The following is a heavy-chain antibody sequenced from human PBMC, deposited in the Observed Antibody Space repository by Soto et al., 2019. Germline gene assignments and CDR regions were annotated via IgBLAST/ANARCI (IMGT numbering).Heavy chain of an antibody. V-gene: IGHV3-21*01. J-gene: IGHJ6*02. CDR3: ARDWSYDFWSGYYTERHRYYYYGMDV. CDR2: ISSSSSYI. Sequence: PGGSLRLSCATSGFTFSSYSMNWVRQAPGKGLEWVSSISSSSSYIYYADSVKGRFTISRDNAKNSLYLQMNSLRAEDTAVYYCARDWSYDFWSGYYTERHRYYYYGMDVWGQGTTVTVSS. D-gene: IGHD3-3*01. CDR1: GFTFSSYS.